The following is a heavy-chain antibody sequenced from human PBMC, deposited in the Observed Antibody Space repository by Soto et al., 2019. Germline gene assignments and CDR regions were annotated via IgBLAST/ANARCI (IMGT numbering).Heavy chain of an antibody. Sequence: PGESLKISCKGSGYSFTSYWIGWVRQMPGKGLEWMGIIYPGDSDTRYSPSFQGQVTISADKSTSTAYLQWSSLKASDTAMYYCARSRGGYSYGRYYGMDVWGQGTTVTVSS. J-gene: IGHJ6*02. CDR1: GYSFTSYW. CDR2: IYPGDSDT. CDR3: ARSRGGYSYGRYYGMDV. D-gene: IGHD5-18*01. V-gene: IGHV5-51*01.